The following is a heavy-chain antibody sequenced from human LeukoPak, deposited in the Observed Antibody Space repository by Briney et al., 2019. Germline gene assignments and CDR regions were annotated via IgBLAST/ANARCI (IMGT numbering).Heavy chain of an antibody. J-gene: IGHJ6*02. CDR2: ISAYNGNT. Sequence: ASVKVSCKASGYTFTSYGISWVRQAPGQGLEWMGWISAYNGNTNYAQKLQGRVTMTTDTSTSTAYMELRSLRSDDTAVYYCARGAATGYYYYGMDVWCQGTTVTVSS. CDR3: ARGAATGYYYYGMDV. V-gene: IGHV1-18*01. D-gene: IGHD3-10*01. CDR1: GYTFTSYG.